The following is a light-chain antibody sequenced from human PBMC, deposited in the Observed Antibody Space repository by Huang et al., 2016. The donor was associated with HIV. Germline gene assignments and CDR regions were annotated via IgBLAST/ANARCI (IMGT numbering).Light chain of an antibody. CDR3: QQYNDFRST. V-gene: IGKV3-15*01. CDR1: QIVSSH. J-gene: IGKJ3*01. Sequence: ETVMTQSPVTLSVSPGDRASLSCRSSQIVSSHLAWYQQKPGQAPRLLIYAASTRATGVPARCSGSGAGTEFPLTISTLQAEDSAVYYCQQYNDFRSTFGPGTRVEIK. CDR2: AAS.